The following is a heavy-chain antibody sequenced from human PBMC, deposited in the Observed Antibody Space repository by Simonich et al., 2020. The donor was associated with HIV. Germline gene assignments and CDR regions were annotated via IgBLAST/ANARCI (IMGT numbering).Heavy chain of an antibody. V-gene: IGHV4-34*01. J-gene: IGHJ4*02. CDR3: ARQSLAARLFDD. Sequence: QVKLQQWGAGLLKPSETLSLTCAVYGGSFSGYYWNWIRQPPGKGLEWIGEINHSGSTNYNPSLKSRVTISVDTSKNQFSLKLSSVTAADTAVYYCARQSLAARLFDDWGQGTLVTVSS. D-gene: IGHD6-6*01. CDR1: GGSFSGYY. CDR2: INHSGST.